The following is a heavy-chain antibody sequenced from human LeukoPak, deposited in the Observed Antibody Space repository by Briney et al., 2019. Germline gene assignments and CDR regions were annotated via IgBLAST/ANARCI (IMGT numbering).Heavy chain of an antibody. V-gene: IGHV3-74*01. Sequence: GGSLRLSCAASGFTFTSYWMHWVRQAPGKGLVWVSRINSDGSSTSYADSVKGRFTISRDNAKNTLYLQMDSLRAEDTAVYYCARVGDSSGYYGYYYYYYGMDVWGQGTTVTVSS. CDR2: INSDGSST. D-gene: IGHD3-22*01. CDR3: ARVGDSSGYYGYYYYYYGMDV. CDR1: GFTFTSYW. J-gene: IGHJ6*02.